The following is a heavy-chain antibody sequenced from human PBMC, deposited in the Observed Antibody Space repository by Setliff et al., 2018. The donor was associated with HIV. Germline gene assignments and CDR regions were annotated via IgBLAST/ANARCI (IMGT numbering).Heavy chain of an antibody. Sequence: PGGSLRLSCAASGFTFSSYSMNWVRRAPGKGLEWVSSISSSGNFIYYEDSVKGRFTMSRDNAKNSLYLQMDSLRVEDTGFYYCARDPYWLEGYFDYWGPGTLVTVSS. CDR1: GFTFSSYS. CDR2: ISSSGNFI. CDR3: ARDPYWLEGYFDY. D-gene: IGHD6-19*01. J-gene: IGHJ4*02. V-gene: IGHV3-21*01.